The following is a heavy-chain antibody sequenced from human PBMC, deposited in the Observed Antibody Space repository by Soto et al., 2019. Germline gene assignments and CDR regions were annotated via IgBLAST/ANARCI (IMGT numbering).Heavy chain of an antibody. CDR3: ARDRLWFGETRRRYGMDV. CDR1: GGSISSSNW. CDR2: IYHSGST. Sequence: PSETLSLTCAVSGGSISSSNWWSWVRQPPGKGLEWIGEIYHSGSTNYNPSLKSRVTISVDKSKNQFSLKLSSVTAADTAVYYCARDRLWFGETRRRYGMDVWGKGTTVTVSS. D-gene: IGHD3-10*01. V-gene: IGHV4-4*02. J-gene: IGHJ6*04.